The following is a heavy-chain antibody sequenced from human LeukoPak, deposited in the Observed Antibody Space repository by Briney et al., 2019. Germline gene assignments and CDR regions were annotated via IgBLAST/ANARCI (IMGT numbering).Heavy chain of an antibody. CDR3: AREVPGAMARLLSYYYYGMDV. V-gene: IGHV3-21*01. J-gene: IGHJ6*02. Sequence: GGSLRLSCAASGFTFSSYSMNWVRQAPGKGLEWVSSISSSSSYIYYADSVKGRFTISRDNAKNSLYQQMNSLRAEDTAVYYCAREVPGAMARLLSYYYYGMDVWGQGTTVTVSS. CDR2: ISSSSSYI. CDR1: GFTFSSYS. D-gene: IGHD3-10*01.